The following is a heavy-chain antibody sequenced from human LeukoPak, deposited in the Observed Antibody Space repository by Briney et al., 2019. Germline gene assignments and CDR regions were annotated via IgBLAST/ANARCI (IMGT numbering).Heavy chain of an antibody. Sequence: ASVKVSCKASGYTFTSYGISWVRQAPGQGLEWMGWISAYNGNTNYAQKLQGRVTMTTDTSTSTAYMELRSLRSDDTAVYYCAKAVGYSGYDRAYCGGDCYPYYFDYWGQGTLVTVSS. CDR3: AKAVGYSGYDRAYCGGDCYPYYFDY. CDR1: GYTFTSYG. D-gene: IGHD2-21*02. V-gene: IGHV1-18*04. CDR2: ISAYNGNT. J-gene: IGHJ4*02.